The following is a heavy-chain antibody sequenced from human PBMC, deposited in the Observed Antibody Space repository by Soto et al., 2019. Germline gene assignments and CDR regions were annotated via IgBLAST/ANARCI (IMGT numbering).Heavy chain of an antibody. V-gene: IGHV1-8*01. Sequence: SVKVSCKASGYTFTSYDINWVRQATGQGLEWMGWMNPNSGNTGYAQKFQGRVTMTRNTSISTAYMELSSLRSEDTAVYYCARRRGTYYDFWSGSIGRYGMDVWGQGTTVTVSS. CDR3: ARRRGTYYDFWSGSIGRYGMDV. CDR2: MNPNSGNT. J-gene: IGHJ6*02. D-gene: IGHD3-3*01. CDR1: GYTFTSYD.